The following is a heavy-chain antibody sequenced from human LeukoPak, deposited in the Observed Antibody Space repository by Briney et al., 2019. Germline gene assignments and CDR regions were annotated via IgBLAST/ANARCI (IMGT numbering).Heavy chain of an antibody. CDR2: ISSSGSTI. J-gene: IGHJ4*02. CDR1: GYTFSSYE. CDR3: ARDRATNPFDY. Sequence: GGSLRLSCAASGYTFSSYEMNWVRQAPGKGLEWVSYISSSGSTIYYADSVKGRFTISRDNAKNSLYLKMNSLRAEDTAVYYCARDRATNPFDYWGQGTLVTVSS. D-gene: IGHD1-26*01. V-gene: IGHV3-48*03.